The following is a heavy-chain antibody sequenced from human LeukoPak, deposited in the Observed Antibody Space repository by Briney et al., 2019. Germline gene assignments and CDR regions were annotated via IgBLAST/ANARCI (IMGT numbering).Heavy chain of an antibody. CDR1: GFTFSSYW. CDR3: ARGGLSRWLVTSRHFDL. CDR2: INHSGST. J-gene: IGHJ2*01. D-gene: IGHD6-19*01. V-gene: IGHV4-34*01. Sequence: GSLRLSCAASGFTFSSYWMSWVRQAPGKGLEWIGEINHSGSTNYNPSLKSRVTISVDTSKNQFSLKLSSVTAADTAVYYCARGGLSRWLVTSRHFDLWGRGTLVTVSS.